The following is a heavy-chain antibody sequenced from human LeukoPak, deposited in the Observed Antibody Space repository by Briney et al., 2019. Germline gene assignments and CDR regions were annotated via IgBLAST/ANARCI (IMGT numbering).Heavy chain of an antibody. CDR3: ATEVGAHDAFDI. J-gene: IGHJ3*02. V-gene: IGHV1-69*13. D-gene: IGHD1-26*01. CDR2: IIPIFGTA. Sequence: SVKVSCKASGGTFSSYAISWVRQAPGQGLEWMGGIIPIFGTANYAQKFQGRVTITADESTSTAYMELSSLRSEDTAVYYCATEVGAHDAFDIWGQGTMVTVSS. CDR1: GGTFSSYA.